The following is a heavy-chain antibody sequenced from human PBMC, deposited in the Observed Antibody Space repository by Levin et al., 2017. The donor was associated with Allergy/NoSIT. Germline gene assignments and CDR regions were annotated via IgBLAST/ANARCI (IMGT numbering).Heavy chain of an antibody. Sequence: GESLKISCAASGFTFSSYWMHWVRQAPGKGLVWVSRINRDGSSTRYADSVKGRFTISRDNPKNTLYLQMNSLRAEDTAVYYCARESDSNRDAFDIWGQGTMVTVSS. CDR2: INRDGSST. CDR3: ARESDSNRDAFDI. V-gene: IGHV3-74*01. D-gene: IGHD4-11*01. CDR1: GFTFSSYW. J-gene: IGHJ3*02.